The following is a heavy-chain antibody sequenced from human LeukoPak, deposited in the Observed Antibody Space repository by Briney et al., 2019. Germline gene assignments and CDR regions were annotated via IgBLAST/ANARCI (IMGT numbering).Heavy chain of an antibody. Sequence: SETLSLTCTVSGGSISTNSYYWGWIRQPPGKGQEWIGNIYYSGSTYYNPSLKSRVTISVDTSKNRFSLNLTSVTATDTAVYYCARHATTYDFWSGPPDYWGQGTLVTVSS. D-gene: IGHD3-3*01. CDR1: GGSISTNSYY. V-gene: IGHV4-39*01. CDR3: ARHATTYDFWSGPPDY. CDR2: IYYSGST. J-gene: IGHJ4*02.